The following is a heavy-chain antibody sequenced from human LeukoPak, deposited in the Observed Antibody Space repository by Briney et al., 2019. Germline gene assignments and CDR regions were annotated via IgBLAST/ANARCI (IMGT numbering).Heavy chain of an antibody. CDR1: GYTFTGYY. V-gene: IGHV1-2*02. J-gene: IGHJ4*02. CDR2: INPNSGGT. CDR3: ARAPRWLRPTTYIFDY. Sequence: GASVKVSCKASGYTFTGYYMHWVRQAPGQGLEWMGWINPNSGGTNYAQKFQGRVTMTRDTSISTAYMELSRLRSDDTAVYYCARAPRWLRPTTYIFDYWGQGTLVTVSS. D-gene: IGHD5-12*01.